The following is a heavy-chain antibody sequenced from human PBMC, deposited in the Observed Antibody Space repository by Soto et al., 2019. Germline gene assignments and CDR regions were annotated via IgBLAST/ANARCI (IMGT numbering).Heavy chain of an antibody. V-gene: IGHV4-34*01. CDR1: GGSFSGYY. D-gene: IGHD6-6*01. CDR3: AREGAAPYYYYGMDV. CDR2: INHSGST. Sequence: SETLSLTCAVYGGSFSGYYWSWIRQPPGKGLEWIGEINHSGSTNYNPSLKSRVTISVDTSKSQFSLKLSSVTAADTAVYYCAREGAAPYYYYGMDVWGQGTTVTVSS. J-gene: IGHJ6*02.